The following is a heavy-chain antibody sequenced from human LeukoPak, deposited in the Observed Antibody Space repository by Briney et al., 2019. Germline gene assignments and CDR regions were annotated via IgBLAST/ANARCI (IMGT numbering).Heavy chain of an antibody. Sequence: GGPLRLPCAASGFPFTEYFTSWTRQAPGGGREWVSYINPGGSYTTYADSVKGRFTIPRDNAKNSLYLQMNSLRAEDTAVYYCVKGHTTMASWGQGTLVTVSS. CDR1: GFPFTEYF. D-gene: IGHD5-18*01. J-gene: IGHJ5*02. V-gene: IGHV3-11*05. CDR3: VKGHTTMAS. CDR2: INPGGSYT.